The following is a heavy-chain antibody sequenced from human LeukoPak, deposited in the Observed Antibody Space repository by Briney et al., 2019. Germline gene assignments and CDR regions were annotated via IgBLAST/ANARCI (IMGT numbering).Heavy chain of an antibody. CDR3: ARGAAAGNDY. V-gene: IGHV1-69*13. CDR2: IIPIFGTA. CDR1: GGTFSSYA. Sequence: ASVKVSCKASGGTFSSYAISWVRQAPGQGLEWMGGIIPIFGTANYAQKFQGRVTITADESTSTAYMELSSLRSDDTAVYYCARGAAAGNDYWGQGTLVTVSS. D-gene: IGHD6-13*01. J-gene: IGHJ4*02.